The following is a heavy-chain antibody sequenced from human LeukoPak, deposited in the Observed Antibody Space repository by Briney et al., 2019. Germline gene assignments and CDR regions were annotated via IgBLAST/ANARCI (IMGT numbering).Heavy chain of an antibody. J-gene: IGHJ4*02. Sequence: PSETLSLTCTVSGGSISSYYWSWIRQPPGKGLEWIGYIYYSGSTNYNPSLKSRVTISVDTSKNQLSLKLSSVTAADTAVYYCARGYDILTGYLDYWGQGTLVTVSS. CDR3: ARGYDILTGYLDY. D-gene: IGHD3-9*01. V-gene: IGHV4-59*01. CDR1: GGSISSYY. CDR2: IYYSGST.